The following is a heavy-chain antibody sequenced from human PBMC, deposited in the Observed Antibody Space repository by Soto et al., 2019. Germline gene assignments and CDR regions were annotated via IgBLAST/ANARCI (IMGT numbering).Heavy chain of an antibody. Sequence: SETLSLTCAVYGGSFSGYYWSWIRQPPGKGLEWIGEINHSGSTNYNPSLKSRVTISVDTSKNQFSLKLSSVTAADTAVYYCARSIVVVVAATLPYYYYMDVWGKGTTVTVSS. V-gene: IGHV4-34*01. CDR3: ARSIVVVVAATLPYYYYMDV. CDR1: GGSFSGYY. D-gene: IGHD2-15*01. CDR2: INHSGST. J-gene: IGHJ6*03.